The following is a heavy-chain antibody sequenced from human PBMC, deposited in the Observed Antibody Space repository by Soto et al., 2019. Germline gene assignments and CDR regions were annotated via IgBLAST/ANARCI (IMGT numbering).Heavy chain of an antibody. CDR2: ISWNSGSI. CDR3: AKDLGYSYYYGMDV. J-gene: IGHJ6*02. D-gene: IGHD5-18*01. CDR1: GFTFDDYA. V-gene: IGHV3-9*01. Sequence: EVQLVESGGGLVQPGRSLRLSCAASGFTFDDYAMHWVRQAPGKGLEWVSGISWNSGSIGYADSVKGRFTISRDNAKNSLYLQMNSLRAEDTALYYCAKDLGYSYYYGMDVWGQGTTVTVSS.